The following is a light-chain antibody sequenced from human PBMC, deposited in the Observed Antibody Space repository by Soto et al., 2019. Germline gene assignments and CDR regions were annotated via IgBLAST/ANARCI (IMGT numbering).Light chain of an antibody. Sequence: EIVLTQSPGTLSLSPGERATLSCRASQSVSSSYLAWYQQKPGQAPRLLIYGASSRATGIPDRFSGSGSGTDFTLTISRLEPEDFAVYYWQQYGSSRSMYTFGQGTKLEIK. CDR2: GAS. J-gene: IGKJ2*01. V-gene: IGKV3-20*01. CDR1: QSVSSSY. CDR3: QQYGSSRSMYT.